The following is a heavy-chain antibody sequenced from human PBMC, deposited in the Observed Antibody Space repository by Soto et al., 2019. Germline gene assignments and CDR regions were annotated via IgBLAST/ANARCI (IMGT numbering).Heavy chain of an antibody. CDR2: IIPIFGTA. V-gene: IGHV1-69*01. Sequence: QVQLVQSGAEVKKPGSSVKVSCKASGGTFSSYAISWVRQAPGQGLEWMGGIIPIFGTANYAQKFQGRVTITADESTSTAYMERSSLRSEDTAVYYCARVIRQHLNWNDAFDIWGQGTMVTVSS. J-gene: IGHJ3*02. CDR3: ARVIRQHLNWNDAFDI. CDR1: GGTFSSYA. D-gene: IGHD1-20*01.